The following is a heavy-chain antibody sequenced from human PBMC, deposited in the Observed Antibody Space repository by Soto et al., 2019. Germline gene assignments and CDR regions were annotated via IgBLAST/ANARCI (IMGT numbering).Heavy chain of an antibody. J-gene: IGHJ5*02. CDR2: FSSTGST. CDR1: GASITHYY. CDR3: ARTGLGYSYGCWFDP. V-gene: IGHV4-4*08. Sequence: SETLSLTCAVSGASITHYYWNWIRQSPGKGLEWIVSFSSTGSTVYNPSLGSRVTISLDTSKNQFSLTLNSVTAADTAVYYCARTGLGYSYGCWFDPWGQGTLVTVSS. D-gene: IGHD5-18*01.